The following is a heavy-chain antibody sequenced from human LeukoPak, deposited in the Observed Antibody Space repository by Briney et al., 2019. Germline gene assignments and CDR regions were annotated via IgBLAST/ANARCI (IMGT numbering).Heavy chain of an antibody. D-gene: IGHD6-19*01. CDR3: ASFGQQWLESY. CDR1: GFAPSNDW. CDR2: ISTDGSMT. J-gene: IGHJ4*02. V-gene: IGHV3-74*01. Sequence: GGSLRLSCASSGFAPSNDWMHWVRQAPGKGLEWVSRISTDGSMTGYTDSVKGRFTIYRDNAKRIQYLEMNNLRVEDTAVYYCASFGQQWLESYWGQGTLVTVSS.